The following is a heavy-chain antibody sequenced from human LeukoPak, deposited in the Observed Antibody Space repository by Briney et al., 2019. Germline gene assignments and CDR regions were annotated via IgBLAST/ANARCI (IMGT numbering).Heavy chain of an antibody. CDR1: GFTFDDYA. V-gene: IGHV3-9*01. Sequence: GRSLRLSCAASGFTFDDYAMHSVRHAPGEGLGWVSGISLNSGRIGYEDSVKGRFSLSRDNAKNSLYLQMTSLRAEDTGLYYCAKDRFGSERLYYFDYWGQGTLVTVSS. CDR2: ISLNSGRI. D-gene: IGHD3-10*01. J-gene: IGHJ4*02. CDR3: AKDRFGSERLYYFDY.